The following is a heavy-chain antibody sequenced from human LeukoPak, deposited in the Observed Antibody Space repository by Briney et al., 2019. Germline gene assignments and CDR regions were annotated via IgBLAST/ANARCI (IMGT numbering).Heavy chain of an antibody. CDR2: INAGNGDT. D-gene: IGHD7-27*01. J-gene: IGHJ4*02. Sequence: ASVKVSCKASGYTFTSYYMHWVRQAPGQRLEWMGWINAGNGDTKYSQKFQGRVTITRDTSATTAFMELSSLRSEDTAVYYCARGGEQLGITRGPLFDYWGQGTLVTVSS. V-gene: IGHV1-3*01. CDR3: ARGGEQLGITRGPLFDY. CDR1: GYTFTSYY.